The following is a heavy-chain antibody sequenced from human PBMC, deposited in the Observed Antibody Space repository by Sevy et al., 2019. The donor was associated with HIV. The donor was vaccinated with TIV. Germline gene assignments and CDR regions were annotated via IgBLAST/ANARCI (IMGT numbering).Heavy chain of an antibody. CDR1: GHTLTDLS. CDR3: SATREYYSDSYGYFDY. Sequence: ASVKVSCKASGHTLTDLSMHWVRQAPGKGFEWIGRFDPEDGERIYAQKFQGRVTMTKDTSTGTAYMELSSLRSEDTAVYYCSATREYYSDSYGYFDYWGQGTLVTVSS. J-gene: IGHJ4*02. D-gene: IGHD3-22*01. V-gene: IGHV1-24*01. CDR2: FDPEDGER.